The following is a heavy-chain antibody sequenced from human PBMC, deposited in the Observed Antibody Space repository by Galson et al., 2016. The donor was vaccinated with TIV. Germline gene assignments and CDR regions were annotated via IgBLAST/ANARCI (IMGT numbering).Heavy chain of an antibody. V-gene: IGHV1-18*01. D-gene: IGHD2-21*02. CDR3: ARGQSDSRGFDP. J-gene: IGHJ5*02. CDR2: ISGYNGNK. Sequence: SVKVSCKASGYTLSSYSISWVRQAPGQGLEWMGWISGYNGNKNYAQKFQDRVTMTTDTSTNTAYMELRSLRSDDTAVYYCARGQSDSRGFDPWGQGTLVTVSS. CDR1: GYTLSSYS.